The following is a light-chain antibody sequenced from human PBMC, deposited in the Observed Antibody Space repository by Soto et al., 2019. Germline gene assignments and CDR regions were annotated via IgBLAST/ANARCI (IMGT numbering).Light chain of an antibody. V-gene: IGLV2-11*01. J-gene: IGLJ1*01. Sequence: QSVLTQPRSVSRSPGQSVTISCTRTSSDVGGYNHVSWYQQNPGEAPKVMIFDVSKRPSGVPDRFSGSKSGNTASLTMSGLQAEDEADYYCCSYAGSSAYVFGAGTKVTVL. CDR3: CSYAGSSAYV. CDR2: DVS. CDR1: SSDVGGYNH.